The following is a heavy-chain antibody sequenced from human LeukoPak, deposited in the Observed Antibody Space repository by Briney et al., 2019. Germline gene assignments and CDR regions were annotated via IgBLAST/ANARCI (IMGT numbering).Heavy chain of an antibody. D-gene: IGHD1-20*01. V-gene: IGHV3-33*01. CDR3: ARVKYNWNPWGSYYGMDV. Sequence: GGSLRLSCAASGFTFSSYGMHWVRQAPGKGLEWVAVIWFDGSNKYYADSVKGRFTISRDNSKNTLYLQMNSLRAEDTAVYHCARVKYNWNPWGSYYGMDVWGQGTTVTVSS. J-gene: IGHJ6*02. CDR1: GFTFSSYG. CDR2: IWFDGSNK.